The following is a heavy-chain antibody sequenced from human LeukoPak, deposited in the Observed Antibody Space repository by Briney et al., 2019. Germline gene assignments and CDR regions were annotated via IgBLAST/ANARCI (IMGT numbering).Heavy chain of an antibody. J-gene: IGHJ4*02. CDR1: GFTFSSYS. Sequence: PGGSLRLSCEASGFTFSSYSMNWVRRAPGKGLEWVSSISSGSTYIYYADSVQGRFTISRDNAKNSLYLQMNSMRAEDTAVYYCARDKEAAGDGFGYWGQGTLVTVSS. CDR2: ISSGSTYI. V-gene: IGHV3-21*01. CDR3: ARDKEAAGDGFGY. D-gene: IGHD6-13*01.